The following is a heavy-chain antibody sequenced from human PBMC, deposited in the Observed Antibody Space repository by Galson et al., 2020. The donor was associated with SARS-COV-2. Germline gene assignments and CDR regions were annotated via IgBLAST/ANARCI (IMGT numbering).Heavy chain of an antibody. D-gene: IGHD3-9*01. CDR1: GYKFNLYG. Sequence: ASVKVSCKASGYKFNLYGINWVRQAPGQGLEWVGWISSYNGNTNYAQKFQGRVTMTTDTSTSTAYMELRSLRSDDTAVYYCARDCDILTSVPDYWGQGTLVTVSS. CDR3: ARDCDILTSVPDY. J-gene: IGHJ4*02. CDR2: ISSYNGNT. V-gene: IGHV1-18*01.